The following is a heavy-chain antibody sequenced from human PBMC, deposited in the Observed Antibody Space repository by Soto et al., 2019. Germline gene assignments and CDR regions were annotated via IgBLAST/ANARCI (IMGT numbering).Heavy chain of an antibody. CDR3: ATVEEFEYSSSSALFDP. Sequence: PGGSLRLSCAASGFTFSDYYMSWIRQAPGKGLEWVSYISSSGSTIYYADSVKGRFTISRDNAKNSLDLQMNSLRAEETAVYYCATVEEFEYSSSSALFDPWGQGTLFTVSS. D-gene: IGHD6-6*01. V-gene: IGHV3-11*01. J-gene: IGHJ5*02. CDR1: GFTFSDYY. CDR2: ISSSGSTI.